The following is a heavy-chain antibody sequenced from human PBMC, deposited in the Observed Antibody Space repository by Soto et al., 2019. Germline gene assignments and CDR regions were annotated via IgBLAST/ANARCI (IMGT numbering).Heavy chain of an antibody. J-gene: IGHJ6*02. V-gene: IGHV1-2*02. Sequence: GASVKVSCKASGYTFTGYYMHWVRQAPGQGLEWMGWINPNSGGTNYAQKFQGRVTMTRDTSISTAYMELSRLRSDDTAVYYCARGYCSSTSCSDYYYYYGMDVWGQGTTVTVS. CDR1: GYTFTGYY. D-gene: IGHD2-2*01. CDR3: ARGYCSSTSCSDYYYYYGMDV. CDR2: INPNSGGT.